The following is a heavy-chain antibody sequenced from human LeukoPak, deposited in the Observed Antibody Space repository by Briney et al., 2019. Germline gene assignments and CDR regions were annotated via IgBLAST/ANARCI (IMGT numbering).Heavy chain of an antibody. D-gene: IGHD2-21*02. CDR3: ARYVVVTAYFDY. J-gene: IGHJ4*02. CDR2: IYYSGST. V-gene: IGHV4-59*01. Sequence: SETLSLTCTVSGGSISSYYWSWIRQPPGKGLEWIGYIYYSGSTNYNPSLKSRVSISVDTSKNQFSLKLSSVTAADTAVYYCARYVVVTAYFDYWGRGTLVTVSS. CDR1: GGSISSYY.